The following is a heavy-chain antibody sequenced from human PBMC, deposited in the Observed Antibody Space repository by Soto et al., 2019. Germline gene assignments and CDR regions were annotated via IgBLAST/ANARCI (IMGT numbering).Heavy chain of an antibody. CDR2: IIPIFCTA. J-gene: IGHJ3*02. V-gene: IGHV1-69*01. CDR3: AWGHSWEQLVEGDAFDI. CDR1: GGTFSSYA. Sequence: QVQLVQSGAEVKKPGSSVKVSCKASGGTFSSYAISWVRQAPGQGLEWMGGIIPIFCTANYAQKFQGRVTITADESTSTAYMELSSLRSEDTAVYYCAWGHSWEQLVEGDAFDIWGQGTMVTVSS. D-gene: IGHD6-13*01.